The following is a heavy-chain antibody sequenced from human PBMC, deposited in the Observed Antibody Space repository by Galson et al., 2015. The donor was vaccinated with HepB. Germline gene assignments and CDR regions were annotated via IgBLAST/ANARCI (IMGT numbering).Heavy chain of an antibody. CDR1: GLTFSSYR. CDR2: IKQDGSDK. J-gene: IGHJ6*02. Sequence: SLRLSCEASGLTFSSYRMSHVRQAPGKGLEWVANIKQDGSDKYYVDSVKGRFTISRENAKNSLYLQMNNLRADDTAMYYCAGSRSTGSGYYYYYYYGMDVWGQGTTVTVSS. D-gene: IGHD3-3*01. CDR3: AGSRSTGSGYYYYYYYGMDV. V-gene: IGHV3-7*03.